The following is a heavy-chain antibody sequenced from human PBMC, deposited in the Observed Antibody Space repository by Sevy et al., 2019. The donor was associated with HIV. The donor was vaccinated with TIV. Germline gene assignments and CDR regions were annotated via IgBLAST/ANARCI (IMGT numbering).Heavy chain of an antibody. CDR2: IYYSRST. V-gene: IGHV4-31*03. CDR1: GGSISSGGYY. D-gene: IGHD3-22*01. CDR3: ASGPSRQYYYDSSGYTPPRAFDI. J-gene: IGHJ3*02. Sequence: SETLSLTCTVSGGSISSGGYYWSWIRQHPGKGLEWIGYIYYSRSTYYDPSLKSRVTISVDTSKNQFSLKLSSVTAADTAVYYCASGPSRQYYYDSSGYTPPRAFDIWGQGTMVTVSS.